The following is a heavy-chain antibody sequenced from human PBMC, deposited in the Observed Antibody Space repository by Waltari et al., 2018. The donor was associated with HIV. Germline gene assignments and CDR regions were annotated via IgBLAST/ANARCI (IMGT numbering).Heavy chain of an antibody. CDR2: VNPSGGHT. V-gene: IGHV1-46*01. J-gene: IGHJ4*02. CDR3: ARDQGLQLEFFDY. Sequence: QVQLVQSGAEVTKPGASVKVYCKASGYTFTSYYMTWVRPAPGQGLEWMGVVNPSGGHTSYAQKFQGRVTMTRDTSTSTVYMELSSLTSEDTAVYYCARDQGLQLEFFDYWGQGTLVTVSS. CDR1: GYTFTSYY. D-gene: IGHD2-2*01.